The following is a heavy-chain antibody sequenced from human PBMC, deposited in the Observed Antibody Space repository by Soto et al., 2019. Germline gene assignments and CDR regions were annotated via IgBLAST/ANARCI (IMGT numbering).Heavy chain of an antibody. J-gene: IGHJ5*02. CDR3: ARERYCSSTSCYGGFDP. CDR1: GFTFSSYS. V-gene: IGHV3-48*01. CDR2: ISSSSSTI. D-gene: IGHD2-2*01. Sequence: EVQLVESGGGLVQPGGSLRLSCAASGFTFSSYSMNWVRQAPGKGLEWVSYISSSSSTIYYADSVKGRFTSPRDNAKNSLYLQMNSLRAEDTAVYYCARERYCSSTSCYGGFDPWGQGTLVTVSS.